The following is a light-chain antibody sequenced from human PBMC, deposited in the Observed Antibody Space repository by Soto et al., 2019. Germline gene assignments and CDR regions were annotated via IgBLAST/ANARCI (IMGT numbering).Light chain of an antibody. CDR3: SSYTKSNTLV. J-gene: IGLJ1*01. V-gene: IGLV2-14*01. Sequence: SALTQPASVSGSPGQSITISCTGTSSDVGAYNSVSWYQQHPGKAPKLMIYDVTNRPSGVSDRFSGSQSGNTASLTISGLQAEDEADYYCSSYTKSNTLVFGAGTKVTAL. CDR1: SSDVGAYNS. CDR2: DVT.